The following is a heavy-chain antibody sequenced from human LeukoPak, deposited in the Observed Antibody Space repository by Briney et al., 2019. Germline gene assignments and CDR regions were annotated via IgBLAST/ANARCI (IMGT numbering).Heavy chain of an antibody. D-gene: IGHD2/OR15-2a*01. CDR1: GYTLTELS. J-gene: IGHJ6*02. CDR2: IIPILGIA. Sequence: GASVKVSCKVSGYTLTELSMHWVRQAPGKGLEWMGRIIPILGIANYAQKFQGRVTITADKSTSTAYMELSSLRSEDTAVYYCARYFPASGYYGMDVWGQGTTVTVSS. V-gene: IGHV1-69*02. CDR3: ARYFPASGYYGMDV.